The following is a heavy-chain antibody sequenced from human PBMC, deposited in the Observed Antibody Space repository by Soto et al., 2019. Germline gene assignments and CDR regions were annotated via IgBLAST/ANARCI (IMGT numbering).Heavy chain of an antibody. V-gene: IGHV3-72*01. CDR2: IRNKVNSYTT. CDR1: GFTSSDHY. J-gene: IGHJ6*02. D-gene: IGHD2-21*01. Sequence: EVQLVESGGGLVQPGGSLRLSCAASGFTSSDHYMDWVRQATGKGLEWVGRIRNKVNSYTTEYAASVKGRFTVSRDDSKHSVYLQMNSLSTEDTAVYYCARQIPYPGKDVWGQGTTVTVSS. CDR3: ARQIPYPGKDV.